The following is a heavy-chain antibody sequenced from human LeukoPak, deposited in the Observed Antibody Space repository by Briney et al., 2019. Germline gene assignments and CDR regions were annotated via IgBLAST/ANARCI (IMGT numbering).Heavy chain of an antibody. CDR2: ISSSSSYI. CDR3: ARDGGGRGSYGWD. D-gene: IGHD3-3*01. Sequence: GSLRLSCAASGFTFSSHWMHWVRQVPGKGLEWVSSISSSSSYIYYADSVKGRFTISRDNAKNSLYLQMNSLRAEDTAVYYCARDGGGRGSYGWDWGQGTLVTVSS. CDR1: GFTFSSHW. V-gene: IGHV3-21*01. J-gene: IGHJ4*02.